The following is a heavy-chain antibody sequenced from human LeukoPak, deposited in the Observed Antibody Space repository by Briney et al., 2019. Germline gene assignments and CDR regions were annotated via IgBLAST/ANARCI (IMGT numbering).Heavy chain of an antibody. J-gene: IGHJ6*02. CDR2: IRTYNGKP. V-gene: IGHV1-18*01. CDR1: GYTFTSYG. Sequence: GRSLKVSCKASGYTFTSYGISWVRQAPGQGLEWMGWIRTYNGKPNSAQKLQGRVTMTTDTSTSTAYMELRSLRSDDTAVYYCARDQGLTAPPPYGLDVWGQGTTVIVS. D-gene: IGHD5-18*01. CDR3: ARDQGLTAPPPYGLDV.